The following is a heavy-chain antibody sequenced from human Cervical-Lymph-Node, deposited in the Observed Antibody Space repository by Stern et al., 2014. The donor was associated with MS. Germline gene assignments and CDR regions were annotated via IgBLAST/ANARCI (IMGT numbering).Heavy chain of an antibody. Sequence: QITLKESGPVLVKPTETLMLTCTVSGFSLSNARMGVSWIRQPPGKALEWLAHLFLDDENCYRPFLDSRPTISKDTSKSQVILTMTNMDPVDTATYFCARILYDGAYRGDYWGQGILVTVSS. CDR2: LFLDDEN. CDR1: GFSLSNARMG. CDR3: ARILYDGAYRGDY. D-gene: IGHD3-10*01. J-gene: IGHJ4*02. V-gene: IGHV2-26*01.